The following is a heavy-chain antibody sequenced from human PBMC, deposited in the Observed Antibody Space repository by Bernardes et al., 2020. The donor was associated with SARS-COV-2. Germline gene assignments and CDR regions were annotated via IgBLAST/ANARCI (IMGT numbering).Heavy chain of an antibody. Sequence: SAKVSCKASGGTFSSYAIGWVRQAPGQGLEWMGGIIPIFGTANYAQKFQGRVTITADESTSTAYMELSSLRSEDTAVYYCARGATYYYDSSGYYGGVADYYYGMDVWGQGTTVTVSS. CDR1: GGTFSSYA. D-gene: IGHD3-22*01. CDR3: ARGATYYYDSSGYYGGVADYYYGMDV. CDR2: IIPIFGTA. V-gene: IGHV1-69*13. J-gene: IGHJ6*02.